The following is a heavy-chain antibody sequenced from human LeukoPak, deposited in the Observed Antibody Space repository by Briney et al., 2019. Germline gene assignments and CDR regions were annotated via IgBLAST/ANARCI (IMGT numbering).Heavy chain of an antibody. D-gene: IGHD3-22*01. CDR3: AKHKYYYDSSGYYAH. V-gene: IGHV3-23*01. CDR1: GFTFSSYA. CDR2: ISGSGGST. Sequence: PGGSLRLSCAASGFTFSSYAMSWVRQAPGKGLEWVSAISGSGGSTYYADSVKDRFTISRDNSKNTLYLQMNSLRAEDTAVYYCAKHKYYYDSSGYYAHWGQGTLVTVSS. J-gene: IGHJ4*02.